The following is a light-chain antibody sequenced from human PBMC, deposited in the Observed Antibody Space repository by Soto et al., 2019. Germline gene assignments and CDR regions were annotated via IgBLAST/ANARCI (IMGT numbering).Light chain of an antibody. Sequence: DLQMTQSPSTLSASLGDRVTVTCRASQSISNWLAWYQQKPGKAPKLLIYDASTLESGVPSRFSGSRSGTEFTLTISSLQPDDSATYFCQQYNSYWTFGQGTKVEVK. CDR1: QSISNW. J-gene: IGKJ1*01. V-gene: IGKV1-5*01. CDR3: QQYNSYWT. CDR2: DAS.